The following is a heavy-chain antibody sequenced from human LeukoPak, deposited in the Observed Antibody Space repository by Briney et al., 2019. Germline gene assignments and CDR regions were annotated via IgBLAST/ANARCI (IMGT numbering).Heavy chain of an antibody. J-gene: IGHJ5*02. CDR3: AREGDYYGPGSHYGGAFDP. CDR1: GDSISSSNSY. Sequence: SETLSLTCTVSGDSISSSNSYRGWIRQPPGKGLEWIGSLYYSGSSYYNPSLKSRVTISADTSKNQFSLKLTSVTAADTAVYYCAREGDYYGPGSHYGGAFDPWGQGTLVTVSS. CDR2: LYYSGSS. D-gene: IGHD3-10*01. V-gene: IGHV4-39*02.